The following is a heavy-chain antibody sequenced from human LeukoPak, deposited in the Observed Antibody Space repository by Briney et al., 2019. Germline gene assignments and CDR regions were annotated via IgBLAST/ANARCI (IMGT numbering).Heavy chain of an antibody. J-gene: IGHJ4*02. CDR3: AKDSGSNYYGSGSPDY. D-gene: IGHD3-10*01. V-gene: IGHV3-23*01. CDR1: GFTFSSYV. Sequence: GGSLRLSCAASGFTFSSYVMSWVRQAPGKGLEWVSAISGSGGSTYYADSVKGRFTISRDNSKNTLYLQMNSLRAEDTAVYYCAKDSGSNYYGSGSPDYWGQGTLVTVSS. CDR2: ISGSGGST.